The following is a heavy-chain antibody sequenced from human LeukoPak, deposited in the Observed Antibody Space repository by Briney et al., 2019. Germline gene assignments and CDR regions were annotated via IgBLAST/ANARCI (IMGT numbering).Heavy chain of an antibody. CDR2: VHYSGST. D-gene: IGHD3-10*01. J-gene: IGHJ6*03. V-gene: IGHV4-39*01. CDR1: GGSISSSSYF. Sequence: SETLSLTCSVSGGSISSSSYFWGWIRQPPGKGLDGIASVHYSGSTYYNPSLKSPLTISVDTSKNQFSLELGSVTAADTALYFCARQLYVSGSYYAPMDVWGKGTTVTISS. CDR3: ARQLYVSGSYYAPMDV.